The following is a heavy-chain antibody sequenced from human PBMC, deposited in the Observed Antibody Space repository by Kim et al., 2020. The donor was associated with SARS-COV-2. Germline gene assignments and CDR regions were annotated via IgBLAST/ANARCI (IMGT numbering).Heavy chain of an antibody. V-gene: IGHV7-4-1*02. CDR1: GYTFTSYA. CDR2: INTNTGNP. D-gene: IGHD3-10*01. J-gene: IGHJ6*02. Sequence: ASVKVSCKASGYTFTSYAMNWVRQAPGQGLEWMGWINTNTGNPTYAQGFTGRFVFSLDTSVSTAYLQISSLKAEDTAVYYCARVGSGSYLNYYYYGMDVWGQGTTVTVSS. CDR3: ARVGSGSYLNYYYYGMDV.